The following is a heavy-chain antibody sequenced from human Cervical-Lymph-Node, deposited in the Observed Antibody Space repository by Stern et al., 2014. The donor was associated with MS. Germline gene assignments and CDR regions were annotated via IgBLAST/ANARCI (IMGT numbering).Heavy chain of an antibody. D-gene: IGHD1-26*01. CDR2: IYPRDSDT. Sequence: EVQLVQSGAEVKKPGGALRISCKASGYSFTSYWIGWVRPMTGKGREWMGIIYPRDSDTRDNPSFQGQVTISVDKSINTAYLRWSSLKASDTAMYYCARMGDYFDTWGQGTLVTVSS. V-gene: IGHV5-51*01. CDR1: GYSFTSYW. J-gene: IGHJ4*02. CDR3: ARMGDYFDT.